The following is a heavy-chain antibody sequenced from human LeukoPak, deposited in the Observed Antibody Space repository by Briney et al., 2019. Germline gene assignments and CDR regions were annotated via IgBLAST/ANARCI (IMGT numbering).Heavy chain of an antibody. CDR3: ARQGYYYYYMDV. CDR2: IYYSGST. V-gene: IGHV4-39*01. CDR1: GGSISSGDYY. Sequence: PSETLSLTCTVSGGSISSGDYYWSWIRQPPGKGLEWIGYIYYSGSTYYSPSLKSRVTISVDTSKNQFSLKLSSVTAADTAVYYCARQGYYYYYMDVWGKGTTVTVSS. J-gene: IGHJ6*03.